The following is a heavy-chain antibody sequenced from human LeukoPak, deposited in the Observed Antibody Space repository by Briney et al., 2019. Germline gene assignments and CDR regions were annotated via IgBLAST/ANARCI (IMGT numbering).Heavy chain of an antibody. CDR1: GFTFSSYG. D-gene: IGHD1-26*01. Sequence: GGSLRLSCAASGFTFSSYGMSWVRQAPGKGLEWVSAISGSGGSTYYAYSVKGRFTISRDNSKNTLYLQMNSLRAEDTAVYYCAKEGEWELTFDYWGQGTLVTVSS. CDR2: ISGSGGST. V-gene: IGHV3-23*01. CDR3: AKEGEWELTFDY. J-gene: IGHJ4*02.